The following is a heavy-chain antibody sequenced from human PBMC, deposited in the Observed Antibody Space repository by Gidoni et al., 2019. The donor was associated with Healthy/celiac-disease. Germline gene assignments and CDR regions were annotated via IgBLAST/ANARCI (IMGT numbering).Heavy chain of an antibody. V-gene: IGHV4-59*01. D-gene: IGHD2-15*01. CDR2: IYYSGST. CDR1: GGSISSYY. Sequence: QVQLQESGPGLVKPSETLSLTCTVSGGSISSYYWSWIRQPPGKGLEWIGYIYYSGSTNYNPSLKSRVTISADTSKNQFSLKLSSVTAADTAVYYCARDRCSGGSCFRDAFDIWGQGTMVTVSS. CDR3: ARDRCSGGSCFRDAFDI. J-gene: IGHJ3*02.